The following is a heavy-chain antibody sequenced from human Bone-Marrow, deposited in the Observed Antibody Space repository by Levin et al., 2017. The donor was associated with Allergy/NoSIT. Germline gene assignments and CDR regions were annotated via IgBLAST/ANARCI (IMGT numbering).Heavy chain of an antibody. CDR2: ISGSGGST. CDR3: AKGRKAWYSSGCDY. J-gene: IGHJ4*02. V-gene: IGHV3-23*01. Sequence: SCAASGFTFSSYAMSWVRQAPGKGLEWVSAISGSGGSTYYADSVKGRFTISRDNSKNTLYLQMNSLRAEDTAVYYCAKGRKAWYSSGCDYWGQGTLVTVSS. D-gene: IGHD6-19*01. CDR1: GFTFSSYA.